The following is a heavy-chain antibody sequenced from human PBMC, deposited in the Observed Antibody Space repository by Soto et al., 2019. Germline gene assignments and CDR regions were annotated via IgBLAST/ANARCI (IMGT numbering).Heavy chain of an antibody. J-gene: IGHJ6*02. D-gene: IGHD2-2*01. CDR1: GLTFTNAW. V-gene: IGHV3-15*01. Sequence: GGSRRLSCAASGLTFTNAWMSWVRQAPGKGLEWVGRIKSKTDGGTTDYAAPVKGRFPISREDSKNTLYLQMNSLKTGATAVYYCTTDWGCISTSGEAGGHYYYYGMDGWGQGTTVTVSS. CDR3: TTDWGCISTSGEAGGHYYYYGMDG. CDR2: IKSKTDGGTT.